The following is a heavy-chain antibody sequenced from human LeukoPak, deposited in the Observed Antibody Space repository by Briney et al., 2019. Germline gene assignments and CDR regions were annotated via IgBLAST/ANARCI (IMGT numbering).Heavy chain of an antibody. J-gene: IGHJ4*02. V-gene: IGHV3-23*01. CDR3: AKVPYCSGGSCYSRGFDY. CDR2: ISGSGGST. Sequence: GGSLRLSCAAYGFTFSSFYMSWVRQPPGKGLEWVPAISGSGGSTYYADSVKGPFTISRDNSKNTLYLQMNSLRAEDTAVYYSAKVPYCSGGSCYSRGFDYWGQGTLVTVSS. CDR1: GFTFSSFY. D-gene: IGHD2-15*01.